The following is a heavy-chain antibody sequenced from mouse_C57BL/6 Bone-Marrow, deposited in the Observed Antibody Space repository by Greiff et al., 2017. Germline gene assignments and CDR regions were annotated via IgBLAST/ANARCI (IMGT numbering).Heavy chain of an antibody. Sequence: EVKVVESGGGLVQPGGSLKLSCAASGFTFSDYYMYWVRQTPEKRLEWVAYISNGGGSTYYPDTVKGRFTISRDNAKNTLYLQMSRLKSEDTAMYYCARRDDYDCYAMDYWGQGTSVTVSS. CDR3: ARRDDYDCYAMDY. CDR2: ISNGGGST. CDR1: GFTFSDYY. V-gene: IGHV5-12*01. J-gene: IGHJ4*01. D-gene: IGHD2-4*01.